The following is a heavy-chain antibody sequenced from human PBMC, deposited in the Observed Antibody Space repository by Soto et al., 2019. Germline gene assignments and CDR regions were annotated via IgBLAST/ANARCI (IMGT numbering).Heavy chain of an antibody. J-gene: IGHJ4*01. V-gene: IGHV4-39*07. D-gene: IGHD3-22*01. CDR2: IFYSGST. CDR1: SVSISSTIYS. CDR3: ARLGDYYQAFDY. Sequence: SVTLSLTCTVSSVSISSTIYSWDWIRQPPGKGLEWIGSIFYSGSTYYNPSLKSRVTVSVDTSKNQFSLKLRSVTAADTAVYYCARLGDYYQAFDYWGQGTLVTVSS.